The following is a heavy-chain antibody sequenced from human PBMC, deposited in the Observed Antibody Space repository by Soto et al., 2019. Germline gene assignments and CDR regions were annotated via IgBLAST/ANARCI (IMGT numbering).Heavy chain of an antibody. J-gene: IGHJ4*02. D-gene: IGHD3-3*01. CDR3: ARANYDFWSGYCFDY. CDR1: GFTFSSYW. CDR2: INSDGSST. Sequence: GGSLRLSCAASGFTFSSYWMHWVRQAPGKGLVWVSRINSDGSSTSYADSVKGRFTISRDNAKNTLYLQMNSLRAEDTAVYYCARANYDFWSGYCFDYWGQGTLVTVS. V-gene: IGHV3-74*01.